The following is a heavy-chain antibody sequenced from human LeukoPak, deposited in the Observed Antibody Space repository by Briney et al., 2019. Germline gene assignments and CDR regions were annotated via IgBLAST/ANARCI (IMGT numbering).Heavy chain of an antibody. CDR3: ARVGDYVSLFDY. Sequence: PGGSLRLSCAASGFTFCSYGIDWVRQAPGKGLEWVAVISYDGSNKYYADSVKGRFTISRDNSKNTLYLQMNSLRAADTAVYYCARVGDYVSLFDYWGQGTLVTVSS. V-gene: IGHV3-30*03. CDR2: ISYDGSNK. CDR1: GFTFCSYG. D-gene: IGHD4-17*01. J-gene: IGHJ4*02.